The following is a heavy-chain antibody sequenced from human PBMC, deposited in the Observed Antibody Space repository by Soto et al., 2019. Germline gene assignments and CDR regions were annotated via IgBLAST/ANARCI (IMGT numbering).Heavy chain of an antibody. CDR2: IYHGGST. D-gene: IGHD4-4*01. Sequence: QVQLRESGSGLLKPSQTLSLTCSVSGASFTRHGNCWSWIRQPPGKGLEFVASIYHGGSTFYNPSLRSRVTISLDRCKNQFSLKLTSVTAAATAVYYCARDVDGYSQFDDWGQGTLVTVSS. J-gene: IGHJ4*02. V-gene: IGHV4-30-2*01. CDR1: GASFTRHGNC. CDR3: ARDVDGYSQFDD.